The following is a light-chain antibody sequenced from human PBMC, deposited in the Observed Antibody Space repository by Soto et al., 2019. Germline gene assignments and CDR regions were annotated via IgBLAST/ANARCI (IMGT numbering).Light chain of an antibody. Sequence: RMTKSASTLSASVGDRVTITCRASQTISNWLAWYQQKPGKAPKLLIYKASTLESAVPSRFSGSGSGTEFTLTISGLQPEDFATYYCQQYNSYSQTFGQGTKVDIK. CDR3: QQYNSYSQT. J-gene: IGKJ1*01. V-gene: IGKV1-5*03. CDR2: KAS. CDR1: QTISNW.